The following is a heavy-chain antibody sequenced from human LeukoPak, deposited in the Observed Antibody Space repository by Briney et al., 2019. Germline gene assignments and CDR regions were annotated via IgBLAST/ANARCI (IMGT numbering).Heavy chain of an antibody. J-gene: IGHJ4*02. D-gene: IGHD3-10*01. CDR1: GFTFSSYA. Sequence: GGSLRLSCAASGFTFSSYAMSWVRQAPGKGLEWVSAISGSGGSTYYADSVKGRFTISRDNSKNTLYLQMNSLRAEDTALYYCAKDRYRYGSGSYTDYWGQGTLVTVSS. CDR3: AKDRYRYGSGSYTDY. V-gene: IGHV3-23*01. CDR2: ISGSGGST.